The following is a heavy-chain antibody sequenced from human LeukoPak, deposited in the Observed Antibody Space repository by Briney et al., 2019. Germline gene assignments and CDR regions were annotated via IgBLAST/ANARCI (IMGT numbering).Heavy chain of an antibody. Sequence: GGSLRLSCRASGFTFRMYAMSWVRQAPGKGLESVASIIYDGRHTYYAASVKGRFTISRDNSQNTLYLQMNSLRAEDTALYYCAKDGLSYDGSTHVYYFQSLGQGTLVTVSS. CDR3: AKDGLSYDGSTHVYYFQS. J-gene: IGHJ4*02. V-gene: IGHV3-23*01. CDR1: GFTFRMYA. D-gene: IGHD3-22*01. CDR2: IIYDGRHT.